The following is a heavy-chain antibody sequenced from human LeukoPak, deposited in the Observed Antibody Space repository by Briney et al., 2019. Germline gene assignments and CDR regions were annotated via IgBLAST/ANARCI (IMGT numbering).Heavy chain of an antibody. D-gene: IGHD2-15*01. CDR2: ISHDGNHK. CDR1: GFTFSSYG. CDR3: AKAIPVVAPAAHDY. Sequence: GGSLRLSCAASGFTFSSYGMHWVRQAPGKGLEWVAVISHDGNHKNYADSVKDRFTISRDNAKDTLYLQMNSLRTEDTAVYYCAKAIPVVAPAAHDYWGQGSLVTVSS. J-gene: IGHJ4*02. V-gene: IGHV3-30*18.